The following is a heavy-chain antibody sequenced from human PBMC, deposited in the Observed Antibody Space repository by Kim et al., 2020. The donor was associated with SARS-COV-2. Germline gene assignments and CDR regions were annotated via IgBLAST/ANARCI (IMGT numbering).Heavy chain of an antibody. CDR2: ISNSGDYT. CDR1: GFTFNIHA. V-gene: IGHV3-23*01. CDR3: LAATGTSDWFGP. Sequence: GGSLRLSCAASGFTFNIHAMNWVRQAPGMGLEWVSGISNSGDYTDYADSVKGRFTISRDNSENTLYLKMNSLRADDTAVYYCLAATGTSDWFGPWGQGTLVTVSS. J-gene: IGHJ5*02. D-gene: IGHD6-13*01.